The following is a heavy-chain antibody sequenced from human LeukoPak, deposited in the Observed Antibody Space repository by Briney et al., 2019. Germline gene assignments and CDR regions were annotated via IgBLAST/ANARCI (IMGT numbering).Heavy chain of an antibody. Sequence: ASVKVSCKASGYTFTSYYMHWVRQAPGQGLEWMGIINPSGGSTSYAQKFQGRVTITRDTSASTAYMELSSLRSEDTAVYYCARGAGNGDYFDYWGQGTLVTVSS. CDR2: INPSGGST. CDR3: ARGAGNGDYFDY. V-gene: IGHV1-46*01. CDR1: GYTFTSYY. D-gene: IGHD4-17*01. J-gene: IGHJ4*02.